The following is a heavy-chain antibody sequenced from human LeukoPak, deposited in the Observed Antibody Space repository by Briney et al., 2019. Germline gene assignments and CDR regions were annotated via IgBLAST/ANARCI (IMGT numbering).Heavy chain of an antibody. CDR1: GYTFTSYY. V-gene: IGHV1-46*01. CDR2: INPSGGST. Sequence: ASVKVSCKASGYTFTSYYMHWVRQAPGQGLEWMGIINPSGGSTSYAQKFQGRVTMTRDTPTSTVYMELSSLRSEDTAVYYCARVRFDYYDSSGYYTFDYWGQGTLVTVSS. J-gene: IGHJ4*02. CDR3: ARVRFDYYDSSGYYTFDY. D-gene: IGHD3-22*01.